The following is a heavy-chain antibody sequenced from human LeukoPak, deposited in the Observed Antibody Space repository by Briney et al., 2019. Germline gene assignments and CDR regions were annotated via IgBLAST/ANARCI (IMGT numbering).Heavy chain of an antibody. Sequence: GGSLRLSCAASGFTFSTYGMHWVRQAPGKGLEWVAIIWYDGSTKYYAGSVKGRFTISRDNSQNMLYLQMNSLRAEDTAVYYCARVSDYSNYFDFWGQGTLVTVSS. CDR3: ARVSDYSNYFDF. CDR1: GFTFSTYG. D-gene: IGHD4-11*01. J-gene: IGHJ4*02. V-gene: IGHV3-33*01. CDR2: IWYDGSTK.